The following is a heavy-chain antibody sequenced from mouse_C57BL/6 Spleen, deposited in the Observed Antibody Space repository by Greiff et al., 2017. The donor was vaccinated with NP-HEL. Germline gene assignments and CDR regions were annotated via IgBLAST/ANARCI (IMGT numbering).Heavy chain of an antibody. CDR3: ARFLWGMDY. D-gene: IGHD1-1*02. CDR1: GFTFTDYY. J-gene: IGHJ4*01. V-gene: IGHV7-3*01. Sequence: EVKLVESGGGLVQPGGSLSLSCAASGFTFTDYYLSWVRHPPGKALEWLGFIRNKANGYTTEYSASVKVRFTISRDNSQSILYLQMNALRAEDSATYYCARFLWGMDYWGQGTSVTVSS. CDR2: IRNKANGYTT.